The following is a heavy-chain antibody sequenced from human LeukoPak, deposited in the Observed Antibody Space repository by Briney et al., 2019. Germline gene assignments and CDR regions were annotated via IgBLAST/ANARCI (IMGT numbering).Heavy chain of an antibody. V-gene: IGHV4-39*07. CDR3: ARDRTTVTREQGPDGMDV. CDR1: GGSISSSSYY. J-gene: IGHJ6*02. CDR2: IYYSGST. D-gene: IGHD4-17*01. Sequence: SETLSLTCTVSGGSISSSSYYWGWIRQPPGKGLEWIGSIYYSGSTYYNPSLKSRVTISVDTSKNQFSLKLSSVTAADTAVYYCARDRTTVTREQGPDGMDVWGQGTTVTVSS.